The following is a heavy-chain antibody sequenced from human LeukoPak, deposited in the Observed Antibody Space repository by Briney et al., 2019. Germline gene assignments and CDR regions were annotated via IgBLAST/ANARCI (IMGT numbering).Heavy chain of an antibody. CDR2: IYYSGST. Sequence: PSETLSLTCTVSGGSISSGDYYWSWIRQPPGKGLEWIGYIYYSGSTYYNPSLKSRVTISVDTSKNQFSLKLSSVTAADTAVYYCARDRSWFGELFGNWFDPWGQGTLVTVSS. V-gene: IGHV4-30-4*01. D-gene: IGHD3-10*01. CDR3: ARDRSWFGELFGNWFDP. J-gene: IGHJ5*02. CDR1: GGSISSGDYY.